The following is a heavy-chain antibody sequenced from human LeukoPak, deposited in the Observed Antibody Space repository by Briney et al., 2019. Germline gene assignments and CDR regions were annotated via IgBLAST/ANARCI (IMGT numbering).Heavy chain of an antibody. Sequence: ASVKVSCKASGYTFTGYYMHWVRQAPGQGLEWMGIINPSGGSTSYAQKFQGRVTMTRDTSTSTVYMELSSLRSEDTAVYYCARAPEGDYYDSSGYCYWGQGTLVTVSS. D-gene: IGHD3-22*01. V-gene: IGHV1-46*01. J-gene: IGHJ4*02. CDR1: GYTFTGYY. CDR3: ARAPEGDYYDSSGYCY. CDR2: INPSGGST.